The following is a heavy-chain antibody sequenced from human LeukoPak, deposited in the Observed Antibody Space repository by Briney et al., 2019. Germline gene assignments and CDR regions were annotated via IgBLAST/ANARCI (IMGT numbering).Heavy chain of an antibody. CDR1: GFTFGDYA. J-gene: IGHJ1*01. V-gene: IGHV3-49*04. Sequence: PGRSLRLSCTTFGFTFGDYAISWVRQAPGKGLEWVGFIRNKIHGRTSEYAASVKGRFTISRDDSESIAYLQMNSLKTEDTAVYYCTRGDVNDHGDGQYFQHWGQGTLVTVSS. CDR3: TRGDVNDHGDGQYFQH. CDR2: IRNKIHGRTS. D-gene: IGHD4-17*01.